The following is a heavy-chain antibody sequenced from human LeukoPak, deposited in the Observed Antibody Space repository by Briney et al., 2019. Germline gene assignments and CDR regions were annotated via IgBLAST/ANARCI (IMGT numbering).Heavy chain of an antibody. CDR1: GGSISSYY. V-gene: IGHV4-59*01. D-gene: IGHD4-17*01. CDR3: CGGGTVTTDWYFDL. CDR2: IYYSGST. Sequence: SETLSLTCTVSGGSISSYYWSWIRQPPGKGLEWIGYIYYSGSTNYNPSLKSRVTISVDTSKNQFSLKLSSVTAADTAVYYYCGGGTVTTDWYFDLWRRGTLVTVSS. J-gene: IGHJ2*01.